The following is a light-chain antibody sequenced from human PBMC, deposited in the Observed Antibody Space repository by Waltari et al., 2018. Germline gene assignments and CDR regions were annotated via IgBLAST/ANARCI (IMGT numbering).Light chain of an antibody. J-gene: IGKJ4*01. Sequence: EIVLTQSPATLSLSSGESATLSCRASQSVSSYLAWYQQKPGQAPRLLIYDASNRATGIPARFSGSGSGTDFTLTISSLEPEDFAVYYCQQRSNWLTFGGGTKVEIK. CDR1: QSVSSY. CDR3: QQRSNWLT. CDR2: DAS. V-gene: IGKV3-11*01.